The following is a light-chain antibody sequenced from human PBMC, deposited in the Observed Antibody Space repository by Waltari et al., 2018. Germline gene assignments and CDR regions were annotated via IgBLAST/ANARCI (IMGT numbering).Light chain of an antibody. V-gene: IGLV3-10*01. CDR2: EDT. J-gene: IGLJ1*01. CDR3: YSSDSTGLRV. Sequence: SYELTHPPSVSVSPGQTARITCSGHELPRKYAYWFQQQSGQAPRLVIYEDTKRHSGIPDRCSGSSSGTVATLTITGAQVDDEADYYCYSSDSTGLRVFGGGTTVVVL. CDR1: ELPRKY.